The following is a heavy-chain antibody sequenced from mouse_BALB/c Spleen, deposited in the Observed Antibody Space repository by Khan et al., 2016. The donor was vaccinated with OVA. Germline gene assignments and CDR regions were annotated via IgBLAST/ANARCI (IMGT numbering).Heavy chain of an antibody. CDR3: ARPPYFSYTLAH. V-gene: IGHV9-3-1*01. J-gene: IGHJ4*01. CDR2: INTYTGEP. D-gene: IGHD2-10*01. Sequence: QVQLKESGPELKKPGETVKISCKASGYTFTNYGMNWVKQSPGKTLKWMGWINTYTGEPTYADDFTGRFAFSLETSASTAYLQINNIQNEDTATYFRARPPYFSYTLAHWGQGTSVTVSS. CDR1: GYTFTNYG.